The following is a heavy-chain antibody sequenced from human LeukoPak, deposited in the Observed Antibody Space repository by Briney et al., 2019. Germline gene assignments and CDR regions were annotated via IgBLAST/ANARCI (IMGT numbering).Heavy chain of an antibody. CDR3: ARQRSLGYFDY. J-gene: IGHJ4*02. Sequence: GGSLRLFCAASGFTFNTYNLHWVRQAPGKGLEWVAVILYDGSNRYYADSAKGRFTISRDNSKNTLSLQMNSLRTEDTAVYYCARQRSLGYFDYWGQGTLVTVSS. V-gene: IGHV3-30-3*01. CDR2: ILYDGSNR. D-gene: IGHD3-16*01. CDR1: GFTFNTYN.